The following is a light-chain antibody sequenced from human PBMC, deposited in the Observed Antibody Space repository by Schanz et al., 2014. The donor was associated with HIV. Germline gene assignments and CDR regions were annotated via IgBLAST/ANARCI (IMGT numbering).Light chain of an antibody. V-gene: IGLV1-40*01. Sequence: QSVLTQPPSVSGAPGQGVTISCTGSTSNIGTPFNVHWYQQFPGTAPKLLIYEDGGRPSGVPDRFSVSRSGTSASLVISGLRSEDEADYYCAAWDDSLNGVVFGRGTKVTVL. CDR3: AAWDDSLNGVV. CDR2: EDG. CDR1: TSNIGTPFN. J-gene: IGLJ2*01.